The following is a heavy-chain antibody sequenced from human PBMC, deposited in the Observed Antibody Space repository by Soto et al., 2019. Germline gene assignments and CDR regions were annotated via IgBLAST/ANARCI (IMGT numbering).Heavy chain of an antibody. Sequence: ASVKVSCKASGYTLTELSMHWVRQSPGKGLEWMGGFDREDGETIYAQKFQGRVTMTEDTSTDTAYMDLSSLRSEDTAMYYCAADYYGSSGQPYWGQGTLVTVSS. D-gene: IGHD3-22*01. J-gene: IGHJ4*02. CDR3: AADYYGSSGQPY. V-gene: IGHV1-24*01. CDR2: FDREDGET. CDR1: GYTLTELS.